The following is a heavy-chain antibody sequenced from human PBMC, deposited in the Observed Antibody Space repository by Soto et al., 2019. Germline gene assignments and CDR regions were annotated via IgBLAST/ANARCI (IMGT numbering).Heavy chain of an antibody. CDR2: ISSSSSYI. CDR1: GFTFSSYS. V-gene: IGHV3-21*01. J-gene: IGHJ2*01. Sequence: GGSLRLSCAASGFTFSSYSMNWVRQAPGKGLEWVSSISSSSSYIYYADSVKGRLTISRDNAKNSLYLQMNSLRAEDTAVYYCAREGDIVVGGGYFDLWGRGTLVTVCS. CDR3: AREGDIVVGGGYFDL. D-gene: IGHD2-2*01.